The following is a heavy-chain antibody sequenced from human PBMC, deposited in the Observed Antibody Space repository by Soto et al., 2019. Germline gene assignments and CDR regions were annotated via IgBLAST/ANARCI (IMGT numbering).Heavy chain of an antibody. J-gene: IGHJ3*02. CDR3: ASTVDI. CDR1: GFTFSSYA. V-gene: IGHV3-30-3*01. Sequence: QVQLVESGGGVVQPGRSLRLSCAASGFTFSSYAMHWVRQAPGKGLEWVAVISYDGSNKYYADSVKGRFTISRDNSKNTLYLQTNSLRAEDTAVYYCASTVDIWGQGTMVTVSS. CDR2: ISYDGSNK.